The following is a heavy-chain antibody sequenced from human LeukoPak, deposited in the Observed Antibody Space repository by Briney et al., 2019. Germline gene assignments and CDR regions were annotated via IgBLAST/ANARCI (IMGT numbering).Heavy chain of an antibody. J-gene: IGHJ5*02. CDR3: SGYNWFDP. CDR2: IASGSTYT. Sequence: PGGSLRLSCAASGFTFSKYGMNWIRRAPGKGLEWVSSIASGSTYTYYADSVKGRFTISRDDAENSLYLQMNSLRVEDTAVYYCSGYNWFDPWGQGTLVTVSS. V-gene: IGHV3-21*01. CDR1: GFTFSKYG.